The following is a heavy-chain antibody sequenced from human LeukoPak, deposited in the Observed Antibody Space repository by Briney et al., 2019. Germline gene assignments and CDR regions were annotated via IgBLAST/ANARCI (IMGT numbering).Heavy chain of an antibody. CDR1: GGSISSYY. Sequence: SETLSPTCTVSGGSISSYYWSWIRQPPGKGLEWIGYIYYSGSTNYTPSLKSRITISVDTFRNQFSLKLNSVTAADTAVYYCARSGRGSSAGFDYWGQGTLVTVSS. D-gene: IGHD3-10*01. CDR3: ARSGRGSSAGFDY. V-gene: IGHV4-59*01. CDR2: IYYSGST. J-gene: IGHJ4*02.